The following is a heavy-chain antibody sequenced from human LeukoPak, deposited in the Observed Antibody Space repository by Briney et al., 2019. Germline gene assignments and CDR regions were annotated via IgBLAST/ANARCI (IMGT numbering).Heavy chain of an antibody. D-gene: IGHD4-17*01. J-gene: IGHJ3*02. CDR2: IYYTGST. CDR1: GGSISSYY. Sequence: SETLSLTCTASGGSISSYYWSWIRQPPGKGLEWIGYIYYTGSTNYNPSLTSRVTISVDTSKNQFSLKLTSVTAADTAVYYCARGPHWVTGDYDAFDIWGQGTMVTVSS. V-gene: IGHV4-59*01. CDR3: ARGPHWVTGDYDAFDI.